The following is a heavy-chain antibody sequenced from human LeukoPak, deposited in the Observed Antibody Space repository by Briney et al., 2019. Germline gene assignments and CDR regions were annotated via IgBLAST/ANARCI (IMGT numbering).Heavy chain of an antibody. J-gene: IGHJ4*02. CDR2: IYTSGST. V-gene: IGHV4-4*07. CDR3: ARVGPYYYGSGSHFRFDY. D-gene: IGHD3-10*01. CDR1: GGSISSYY. Sequence: PSETLSLTCTVSGGSISSYYWSWIRQPAGKGLEWIGRIYTSGSTNYNPSLKSRVTMSVDTSKNQFSLKLSSVTAADTAVYYCARVGPYYYGSGSHFRFDYWGQGTLVTVSS.